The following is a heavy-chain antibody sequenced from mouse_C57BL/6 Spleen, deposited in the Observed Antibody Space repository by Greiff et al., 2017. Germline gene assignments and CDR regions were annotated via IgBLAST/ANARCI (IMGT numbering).Heavy chain of an antibody. V-gene: IGHV1-15*01. CDR3: TRSGGY. Sequence: QVQLQQSGAELVRPGASVTLSCKASGYTFTDYEMHWVKQTPVHGLEWIGAIDPETGGTAYNQKFKGKAILTADKSSSTAYVELRSLTSEDSAVYYCTRSGGYWGQGTLVTVSA. CDR2: IDPETGGT. J-gene: IGHJ3*01. CDR1: GYTFTDYE.